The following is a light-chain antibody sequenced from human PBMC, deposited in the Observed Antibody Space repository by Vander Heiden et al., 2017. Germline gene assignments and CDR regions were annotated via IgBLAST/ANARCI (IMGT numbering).Light chain of an antibody. Sequence: QSALTQPASVFGSPGQSITISCTGTRSDGGSFNLVSWYQQHPGKVPKLMIYEVTKRPSGVSYRFSGSKSGNTASLTISGLQAEDEADYYCCSHAGTTTYVVFGGGTKLTVL. CDR1: RSDGGSFNL. CDR3: CSHAGTTTYVV. J-gene: IGLJ2*01. V-gene: IGLV2-23*02. CDR2: EVT.